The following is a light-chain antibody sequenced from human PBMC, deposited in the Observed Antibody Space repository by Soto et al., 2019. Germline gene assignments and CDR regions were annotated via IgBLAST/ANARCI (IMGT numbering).Light chain of an antibody. CDR3: SSYAGSSNLV. Sequence: QSALTQPPSASGSPGQSVTISCTGTSSDVGGYNYVSWYQQHPGKAPKLMIYEVSKRPSGVPDRFSGSKSGNTASLTVSGLKAEDEADYYCSSYAGSSNLVFGGGTKVTVL. CDR2: EVS. CDR1: SSDVGGYNY. J-gene: IGLJ2*01. V-gene: IGLV2-8*01.